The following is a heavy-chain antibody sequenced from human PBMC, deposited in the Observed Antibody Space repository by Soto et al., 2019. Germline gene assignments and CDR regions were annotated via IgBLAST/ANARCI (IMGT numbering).Heavy chain of an antibody. CDR3: ASSTFDYGDYVFDP. J-gene: IGHJ5*02. CDR2: ISAYNGNT. CDR1: GYTFTSYG. D-gene: IGHD4-17*01. V-gene: IGHV1-18*01. Sequence: ASVKVSCKASGYTFTSYGISWVRQAPGQGLEWMGWISAYNGNTNYAQKLQGRVTMTTATSTSTAYMELRSLSSADTAVYYCASSTFDYGDYVFDPWGQGTLVTVSS.